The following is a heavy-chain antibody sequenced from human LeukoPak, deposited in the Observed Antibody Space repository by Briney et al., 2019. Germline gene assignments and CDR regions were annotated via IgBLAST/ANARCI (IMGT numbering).Heavy chain of an antibody. CDR3: ARGKYPGAFDI. V-gene: IGHV3-11*04. CDR2: ISGSGDNI. J-gene: IGHJ3*02. Sequence: GGSLRLSCAASGFIFSDYYMTWFRQIPGKGPEWVSYISGSGDNINYGDSVKGRFTISRDNAKNSLYLQMNSLRAEDTAVYYCARGKYPGAFDIWGQGTMVTVSS. CDR1: GFIFSDYY. D-gene: IGHD2-2*01.